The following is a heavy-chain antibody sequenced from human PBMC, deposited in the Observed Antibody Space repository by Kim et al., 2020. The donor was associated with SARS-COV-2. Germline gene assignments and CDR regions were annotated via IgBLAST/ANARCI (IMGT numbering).Heavy chain of an antibody. CDR3: AKVVTAGQGWNFDL. J-gene: IGHJ2*01. CDR2: ITAGAERT. V-gene: IGHV3-23*01. D-gene: IGHD2-21*02. Sequence: GGSLRLSCAASGFTFSSYGMGWVRQAPGKGLEWVSAITAGAERTFYADSVKGRLIISRDTSGNTLYLQMNSLRAEDTAVYYCAKVVTAGQGWNFDLWGRGTLVTVSS. CDR1: GFTFSSYG.